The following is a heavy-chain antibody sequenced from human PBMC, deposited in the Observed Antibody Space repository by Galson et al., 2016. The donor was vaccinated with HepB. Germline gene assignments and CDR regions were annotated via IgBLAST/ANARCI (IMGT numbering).Heavy chain of an antibody. Sequence: SLRLSCAASGFTFNSYNMNWVRQAPGKGLEWVSSISGDSRHIYYEDSVKGRFTISRDNSRNSLSLQMNRLRAEDTAVYYCARDVDGNYPDYWGPGILVTVSS. J-gene: IGHJ4*02. CDR2: ISGDSRHI. CDR1: GFTFNSYN. V-gene: IGHV3-21*01. D-gene: IGHD4-17*01. CDR3: ARDVDGNYPDY.